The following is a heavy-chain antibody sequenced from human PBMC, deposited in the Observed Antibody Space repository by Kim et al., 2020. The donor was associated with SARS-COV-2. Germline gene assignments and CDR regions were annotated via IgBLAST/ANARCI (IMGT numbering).Heavy chain of an antibody. CDR1: GFTFSSYA. Sequence: GGSLRLSCAASGFTFSSYAMHWVRQAPGKGLEWVAVISYDGSNKYYADSVKGRFTISRDNSKNTLYLQMNSLRAEDTAVYYCAIQSGYYYRYFDYWGQGTLVTVSS. CDR3: AIQSGYYYRYFDY. J-gene: IGHJ4*02. V-gene: IGHV3-30*04. CDR2: ISYDGSNK. D-gene: IGHD3-22*01.